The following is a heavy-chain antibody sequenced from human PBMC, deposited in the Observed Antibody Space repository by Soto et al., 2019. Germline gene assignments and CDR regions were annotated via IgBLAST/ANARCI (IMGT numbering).Heavy chain of an antibody. D-gene: IGHD6-13*01. CDR2: IWYDGSNK. V-gene: IGHV3-33*01. CDR3: ARAGYSSSWPPAY. CDR1: GFTFSSYG. J-gene: IGHJ4*02. Sequence: GGSLILSCAASGFTFSSYGMHWVRQAPGKGLEWVAVIWYDGSNKYYADSVKGRFTISRDNSKNTLYLQMNSLRAEDTAVYYCARAGYSSSWPPAYWGQGTLVTVAS.